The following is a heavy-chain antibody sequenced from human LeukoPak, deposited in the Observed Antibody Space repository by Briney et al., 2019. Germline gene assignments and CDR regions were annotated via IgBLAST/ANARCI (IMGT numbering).Heavy chain of an antibody. CDR1: GYTFTSYG. Sequence: ASVKVSCKASGYTFTSYGISWVRQAPGQGLEWMGWISAYNGNTNYAQKLQGRVTMTTDTSTSTAYMELRSLRSDDTAVYYCARDRGQLFPNDWFDPLGQGTLVTVSS. CDR2: ISAYNGNT. V-gene: IGHV1-18*01. D-gene: IGHD3-10*01. J-gene: IGHJ5*02. CDR3: ARDRGQLFPNDWFDP.